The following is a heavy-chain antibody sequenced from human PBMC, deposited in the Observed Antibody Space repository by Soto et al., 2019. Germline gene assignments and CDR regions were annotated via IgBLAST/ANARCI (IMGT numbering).Heavy chain of an antibody. CDR1: GGTFSSYA. D-gene: IGHD2-21*02. CDR2: IIPIFGTA. Sequence: SVKVSCKASGGTFSSYAISWVRQAPGQGLEWMGGIIPIFGTANYAQKFQGRVTITADESTSTAYMELSSLRSEDTAVYYCARTYCAADCPRRDFDYWGQGTLVTVSS. J-gene: IGHJ4*02. CDR3: ARTYCAADCPRRDFDY. V-gene: IGHV1-69*13.